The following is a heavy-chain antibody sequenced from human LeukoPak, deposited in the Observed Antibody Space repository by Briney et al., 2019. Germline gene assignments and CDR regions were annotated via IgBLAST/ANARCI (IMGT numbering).Heavy chain of an antibody. CDR2: ISAYNGNT. CDR1: GYTFTSYG. CDR3: ARGRYSRSSGGFYFDF. J-gene: IGHJ4*02. Sequence: GASVKVSCKASGYTFTSYGISWVRQAPGQGLEWMGWISAYNGNTNYAQKLQGRVTMTTDTSTSTAYMELRSLRSDDTAVYYCARGRYSRSSGGFYFDFWGQGTRVTVSS. D-gene: IGHD6-13*01. V-gene: IGHV1-18*01.